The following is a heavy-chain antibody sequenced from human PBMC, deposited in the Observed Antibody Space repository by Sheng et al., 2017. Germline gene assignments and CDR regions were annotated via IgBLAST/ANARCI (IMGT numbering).Heavy chain of an antibody. J-gene: IGHJ3*02. D-gene: IGHD4-17*01. CDR3: ARDAATVTPLDAFDI. V-gene: IGHV1-69*04. CDR1: GGTFSSYA. Sequence: QVQLVQSGAEVKKPGSSVKVSCKASGGTFSSYAISWVRQAPGQGLEWMGGIIPILGIANYAQKFQGRVTITADKSTSTAYMELSSLRSEDTAVYYCARDAATVTPLDAFDIWGQGTMVTVSS. CDR2: IIPILGIA.